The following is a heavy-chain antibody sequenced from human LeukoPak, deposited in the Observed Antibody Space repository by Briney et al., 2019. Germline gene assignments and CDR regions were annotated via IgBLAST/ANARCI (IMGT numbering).Heavy chain of an antibody. CDR1: GLTFSSYA. J-gene: IGHJ4*02. D-gene: IGHD6-13*01. CDR2: ISGSGGST. CDR3: AKGWSIAGAGIYFDC. Sequence: GGSLRLSCAASGLTFSSYAMSWVRQAPGKGLEWVSGISGSGGSTHYADSVKGRFTISRDNSKNTLYLQMNSLRAEDTAVYYCAKGWSIAGAGIYFDCWGQGTLVTVSS. V-gene: IGHV3-23*01.